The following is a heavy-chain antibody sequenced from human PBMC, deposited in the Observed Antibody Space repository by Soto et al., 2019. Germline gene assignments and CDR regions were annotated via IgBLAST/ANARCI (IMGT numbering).Heavy chain of an antibody. V-gene: IGHV3-7*01. Sequence: EVQLVESGGGLVQPGGSLRLSCAASGFTFSSYWMSWVRQAPGKGLEWVANIKQDGSEKYYVDSVKGRFTISRDNAKNSLDLQMNSLRAEDTAVYYWARVGLLYYYYMDVWGKGTTVTVSS. J-gene: IGHJ6*03. CDR3: ARVGLLYYYYMDV. CDR1: GFTFSSYW. CDR2: IKQDGSEK. D-gene: IGHD2-21*01.